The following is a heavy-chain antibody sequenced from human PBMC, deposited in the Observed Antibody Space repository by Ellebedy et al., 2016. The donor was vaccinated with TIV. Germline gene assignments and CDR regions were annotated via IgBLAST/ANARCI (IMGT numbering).Heavy chain of an antibody. CDR3: VGHRLGFGEVY. CDR1: GFTFSSHW. V-gene: IGHV3-74*01. Sequence: GESLKISCAASGFTFSSHWRHWVRQAPGKGLVWVSRTNSDGSSIDADSVKGRFTISSDNAKNAVYLQMNSLRDEDTAVYYCVGHRLGFGEVYWGQGTLVTVSS. J-gene: IGHJ1*01. CDR2: TNSDGSS. D-gene: IGHD3-10*01.